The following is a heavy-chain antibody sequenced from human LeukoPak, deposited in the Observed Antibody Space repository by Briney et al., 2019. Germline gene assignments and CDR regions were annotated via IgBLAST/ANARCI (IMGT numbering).Heavy chain of an antibody. V-gene: IGHV3-74*01. J-gene: IGHJ3*02. D-gene: IGHD2-8*01. CDR3: ARKGYATYALDI. Sequence: GGSLRLSCAASGFTFSTYWKHWVRQVPGKGLVWVSRIKSDGSDIIYADSVKGRFTISRDNAKNTLYLQMNSLRAEDTAVYYCARKGYATYALDIWGQGTLVTVSS. CDR1: GFTFSTYW. CDR2: IKSDGSDI.